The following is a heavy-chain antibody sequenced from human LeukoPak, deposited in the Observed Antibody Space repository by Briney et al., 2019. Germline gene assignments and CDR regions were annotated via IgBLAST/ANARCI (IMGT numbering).Heavy chain of an antibody. V-gene: IGHV3-48*01. CDR1: GFTFSSYS. D-gene: IGHD2-8*01. CDR2: ISSSSSTI. Sequence: QSGGSLRLSCAASGFTFSSYSMTWVRQAPGKGLEWVSYISSSSSTIYYADSVKGRFTISRDNAKNSLYLQMNSLRAEDTAVYYCAREVMVYAMYGMDVWGQGTTVTVSS. J-gene: IGHJ6*02. CDR3: AREVMVYAMYGMDV.